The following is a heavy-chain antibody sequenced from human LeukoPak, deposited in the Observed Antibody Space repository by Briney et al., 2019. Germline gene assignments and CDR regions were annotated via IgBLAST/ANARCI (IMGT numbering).Heavy chain of an antibody. V-gene: IGHV1-24*01. D-gene: IGHD3-22*01. J-gene: IGHJ4*02. Sequence: GASVKVSCKVSGYTLTELSKHWVRQAPGKGLEWMGGFDPEDGETIYAQKFQGRVTMTEDTSTDTAYMELSNLRSEDTAVYYCATHYYDSSGYYTYYFDYWGQGTLVTVSS. CDR2: FDPEDGET. CDR1: GYTLTELS. CDR3: ATHYYDSSGYYTYYFDY.